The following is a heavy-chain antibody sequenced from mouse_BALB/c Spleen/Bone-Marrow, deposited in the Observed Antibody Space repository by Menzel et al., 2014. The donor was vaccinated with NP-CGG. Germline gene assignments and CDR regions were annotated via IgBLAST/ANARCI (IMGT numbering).Heavy chain of an antibody. CDR3: ARWEYYAMDY. V-gene: IGHV14-3*02. CDR1: GFNIKDTY. Sequence: EVQLQQSGAGLVKPGASVKLSCTASGFNIKDTYMHWVKQRPEQGPEWIGRIDPANGNTKYDPKFQGKATITADTSSNTAYLQLSSLTSEDTAVYYCARWEYYAMDYWGQGTSVTVSS. D-gene: IGHD4-1*01. CDR2: IDPANGNT. J-gene: IGHJ4*01.